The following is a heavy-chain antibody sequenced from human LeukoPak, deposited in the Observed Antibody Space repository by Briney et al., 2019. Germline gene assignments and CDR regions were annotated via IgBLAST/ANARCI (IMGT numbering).Heavy chain of an antibody. CDR1: GFTFSSYA. J-gene: IGHJ3*02. CDR3: AAPLYSSSHRDAFDI. Sequence: GGSLRLSCAASGFTFSSYAMSWVRQAPGKGLEWVSAISGSGGSTYYADSVKGWFTISRDNSKNTLYLQMNSLRAEDTAVYYCAAPLYSSSHRDAFDIWGQGTMVTVSS. V-gene: IGHV3-23*01. CDR2: ISGSGGST. D-gene: IGHD6-13*01.